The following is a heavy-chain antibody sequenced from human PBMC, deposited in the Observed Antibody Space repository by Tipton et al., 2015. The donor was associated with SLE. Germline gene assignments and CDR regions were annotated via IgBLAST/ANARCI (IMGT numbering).Heavy chain of an antibody. D-gene: IGHD7-27*01. CDR3: ARGGDRRRGGWFDP. Sequence: TLSLTCAVYGGSFSGYYWSWIRQPPGKGLEWIGEINHSGSTNYNPSLKSRVTISVDTSKNQFSLKLSSVTAADTAVYYCARGGDRRRGGWFDPWGQGILVIVSS. CDR1: GGSFSGYY. V-gene: IGHV4-34*01. J-gene: IGHJ5*02. CDR2: INHSGST.